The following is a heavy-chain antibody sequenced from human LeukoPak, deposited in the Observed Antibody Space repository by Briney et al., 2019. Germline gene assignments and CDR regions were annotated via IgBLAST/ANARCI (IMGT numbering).Heavy chain of an antibody. D-gene: IGHD4-11*01. CDR1: GFIFNNAW. CDR3: TAGLGKTDDDS. V-gene: IGHV3-15*01. J-gene: IGHJ4*02. Sequence: PGGSLRLSREGSGFIFNNAWMSWIRQAPGKGLEWVGRVRTTAEGETTDYAAPVRGRFTISRDDSKSTVYLQMNSLETEDTAIYYCTAGLGKTDDDSWGQGTLVTVSS. CDR2: VRTTAEGETT.